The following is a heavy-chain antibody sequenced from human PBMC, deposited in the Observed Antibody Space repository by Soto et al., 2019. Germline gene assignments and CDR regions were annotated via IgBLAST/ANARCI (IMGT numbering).Heavy chain of an antibody. V-gene: IGHV3-21*01. D-gene: IGHD5-12*01. CDR2: ISSSSSNT. CDR1: GFTFSSYS. CDR3: ARGAGYSGNDLD. Sequence: GGSLRLSCAASGFTFSSYSMNWVRQAPGKGLEWVSSISSSSSNTYYADSVKGRFTISRDNAKKSLYLQMNSLRAEDTALYYCARGAGYSGNDLDWGQGTLVTVSS. J-gene: IGHJ4*02.